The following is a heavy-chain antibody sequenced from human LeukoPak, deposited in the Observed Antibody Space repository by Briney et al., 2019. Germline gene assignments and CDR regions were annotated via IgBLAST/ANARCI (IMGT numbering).Heavy chain of an antibody. CDR3: ARRYIVADP. CDR1: GGSFSNSSYS. CDR2: IYYTGSI. V-gene: IGHV4-39*01. J-gene: IGHJ5*02. D-gene: IGHD2-15*01. Sequence: PSETLSLTCTVSGGSFSNSSYSWGWIRQPPGKGLEWIGTIYYTGSIYYNPSLKSRVTISVDTSKNQFSLKLSSVTAADTAVSYCARRYIVADPWGQGTLVTVSS.